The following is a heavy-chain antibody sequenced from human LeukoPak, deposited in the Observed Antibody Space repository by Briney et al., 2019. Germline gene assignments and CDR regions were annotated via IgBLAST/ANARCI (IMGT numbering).Heavy chain of an antibody. D-gene: IGHD2-2*01. V-gene: IGHV3-23*01. Sequence: GGSLRLSCAASGFTCSSYAMSWVRQSPGKGLEWVSAISRSGGSTYYADSVKGRFTISRDNSKNTLYLQMNSLRAADTAVYYCAKVPAAYNWFDPWGQGTLVTVSS. CDR3: AKVPAAYNWFDP. CDR1: GFTCSSYA. CDR2: ISRSGGST. J-gene: IGHJ5*02.